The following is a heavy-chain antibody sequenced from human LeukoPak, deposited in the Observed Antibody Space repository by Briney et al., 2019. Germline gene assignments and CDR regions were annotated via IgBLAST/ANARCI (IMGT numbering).Heavy chain of an antibody. J-gene: IGHJ3*02. D-gene: IGHD6-19*01. CDR1: GGSISSGSYY. CDR2: IYTSGST. V-gene: IGHV4-61*02. CDR3: ARAFIAVARDAFDI. Sequence: PSETLSLTCTVSGGSISSGSYYWSWIRQPAGKGLEWIGRIYTSGSTNYTPSLKSRATISVDTSKNQFSLKLSSVTAADTAVYYCARAFIAVARDAFDIWGQGTMVTVSS.